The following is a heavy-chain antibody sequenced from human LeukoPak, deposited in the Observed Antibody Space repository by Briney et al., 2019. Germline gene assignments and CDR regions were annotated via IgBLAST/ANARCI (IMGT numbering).Heavy chain of an antibody. D-gene: IGHD2-15*01. CDR3: ARHVEGSDAFDI. V-gene: IGHV4-59*08. CDR1: GGSISSYF. J-gene: IGHJ3*02. CDR2: ISYSGST. Sequence: SETLSLTCTVSGGSISSYFWSWIRQPPGKGLEWIGYISYSGSTNYNPSLESRVTISVDTSKNQFSLKLSSVTAADTAVYYCARHVEGSDAFDIWGQGTMVTVSS.